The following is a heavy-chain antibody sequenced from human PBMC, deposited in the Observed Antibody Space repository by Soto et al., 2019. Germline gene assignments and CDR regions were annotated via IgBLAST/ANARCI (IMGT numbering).Heavy chain of an antibody. J-gene: IGHJ4*02. CDR3: ARLSNPWGNSVMDY. CDR2: IYYSGST. V-gene: IGHV4-31*03. D-gene: IGHD3-16*01. CDR1: GGSISSGGYY. Sequence: QVQLQESGPGLVKPSQTLSLTCTVSGGSISSGGYYWSWIRQHPGKGLEWIGYIYYSGSTYYNPALKSRVTISVDTSKNQFSLKLSSVTAADTAVYYCARLSNPWGNSVMDYWGQGTLVTVSS.